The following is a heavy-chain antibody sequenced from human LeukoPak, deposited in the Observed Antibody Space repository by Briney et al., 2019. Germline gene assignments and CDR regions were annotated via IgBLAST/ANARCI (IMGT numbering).Heavy chain of an antibody. D-gene: IGHD3-16*02. CDR2: IIPIFDTP. CDR1: GGIFGSYA. CDR3: AKGSRLREAGSYRF. V-gene: IGHV1-69*06. Sequence: SVKVSCTASGGIFGSYAINWVRQAPGQGLEWLGRIIPIFDTPNYAQTFQGRVTISADKSTRTVYMELSSLRSEDTALYYCAKGSRLREAGSYRFWGQGTLVTVSS. J-gene: IGHJ4*02.